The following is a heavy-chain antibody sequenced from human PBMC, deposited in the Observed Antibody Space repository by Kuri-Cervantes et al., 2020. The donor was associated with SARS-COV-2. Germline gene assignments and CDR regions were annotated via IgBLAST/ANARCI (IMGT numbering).Heavy chain of an antibody. V-gene: IGHV1-46*01. CDR2: INPSGGST. Sequence: ASVKVSCKASGYTFTSYYMHWVRQAPGQGPEWMGIINPSGGSTSYAQKFQGRVTMTRGTSTSTVYMELSRLRSDDTAVYYCARVLGSSTSCYWDWGQGTLVTVSS. CDR1: GYTFTSYY. D-gene: IGHD2-2*01. J-gene: IGHJ4*02. CDR3: ARVLGSSTSCYWD.